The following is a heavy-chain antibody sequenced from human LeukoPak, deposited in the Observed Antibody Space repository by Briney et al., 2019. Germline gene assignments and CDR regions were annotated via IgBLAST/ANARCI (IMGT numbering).Heavy chain of an antibody. CDR3: TRDTGTTGEVKFDP. D-gene: IGHD4-17*01. V-gene: IGHV4-4*02. CDR2: IYHSGST. CDR1: GGSISSNDW. Sequence: SETLSLTCAVSGGSISSNDWWSWVRQPPGKGLEWIGEIYHSGSTNYNPSLKSRVTISVDTSKNQFSLKLSSVTAADTAVYYCTRDTGTTGEVKFDPWGQGTLVTVSS. J-gene: IGHJ5*02.